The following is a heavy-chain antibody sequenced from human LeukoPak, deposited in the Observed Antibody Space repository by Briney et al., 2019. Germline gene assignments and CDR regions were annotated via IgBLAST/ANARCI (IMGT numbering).Heavy chain of an antibody. J-gene: IGHJ4*02. D-gene: IGHD3-10*01. Sequence: GGSLRLSCAASGFTFSSYAMGWVRQAPGKGLEWVSAISGSGGSTYYADSVKGRFTISRDNSKNSLYLQMNSLRAEDTAVYYCARAPYLWFGTIWGQGTLVTVSS. CDR2: ISGSGGST. CDR1: GFTFSSYA. V-gene: IGHV3-23*01. CDR3: ARAPYLWFGTI.